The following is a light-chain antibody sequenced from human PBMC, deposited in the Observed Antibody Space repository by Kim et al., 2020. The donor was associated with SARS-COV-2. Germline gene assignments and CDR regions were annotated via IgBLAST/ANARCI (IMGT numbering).Light chain of an antibody. V-gene: IGLV1-47*01. CDR1: RTNIGSNY. Sequence: QRVTISWSGSRTNIGSNYVYWYQQLPGTAPKLLIYRNNQRPSGVPDRFSGSKSGTSASLAISGLRSEDEADYYCAAWDDSLSGHVVFGGGTKVTVL. CDR2: RNN. J-gene: IGLJ2*01. CDR3: AAWDDSLSGHVV.